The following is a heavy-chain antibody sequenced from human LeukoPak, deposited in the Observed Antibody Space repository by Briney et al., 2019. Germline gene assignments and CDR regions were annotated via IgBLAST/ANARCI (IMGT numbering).Heavy chain of an antibody. CDR1: GFTFSSYG. Sequence: GGSLRLSCAASGFTFSSYGMHWVRQAPGKGLEWVAVISYDGSNKYYADSVKGRFTISRDNSKNTLYLQMNSLRAEDTAVYYCARGRTTYYYDSSGYYDYWGREPWSPSPQ. CDR2: ISYDGSNK. D-gene: IGHD3-22*01. J-gene: IGHJ4*02. CDR3: ARGRTTYYYDSSGYYDY. V-gene: IGHV3-30*03.